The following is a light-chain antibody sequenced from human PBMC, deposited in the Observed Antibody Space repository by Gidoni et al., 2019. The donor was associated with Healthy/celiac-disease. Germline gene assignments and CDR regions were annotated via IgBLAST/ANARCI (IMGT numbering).Light chain of an antibody. Sequence: EIVLTQSPSTPSLSPGERATLSCRASQSVSSYLAWYQQKPGQAPRLLIYDASNRATGIPARFSGSGSGTDCTLTISSLEPEDFAVYYCQQRSNWPPLTCGGGTKVEIK. J-gene: IGKJ4*01. CDR1: QSVSSY. CDR2: DAS. V-gene: IGKV3-11*01. CDR3: QQRSNWPPLT.